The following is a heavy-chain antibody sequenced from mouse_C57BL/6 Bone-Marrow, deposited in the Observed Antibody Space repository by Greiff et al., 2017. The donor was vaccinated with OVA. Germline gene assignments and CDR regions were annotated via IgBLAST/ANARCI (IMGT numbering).Heavy chain of an antibody. CDR3: TTPSYYSNYVDWYFDV. CDR1: GFNIKDDY. D-gene: IGHD2-5*01. CDR2: IDPENGDT. V-gene: IGHV14-4*01. J-gene: IGHJ1*03. Sequence: EVQRVESGAELVRPGASVKLSCTASGFNIKDDYMHWVKQRPEQGLEWIGWIDPENGDTEYASKFQGKATITADTSSNTAYLQLSSLTSEDTAVYYCTTPSYYSNYVDWYFDVWGTGTTVTVSS.